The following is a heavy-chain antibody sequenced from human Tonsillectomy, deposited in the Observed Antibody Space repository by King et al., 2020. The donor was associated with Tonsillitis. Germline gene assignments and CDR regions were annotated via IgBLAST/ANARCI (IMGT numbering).Heavy chain of an antibody. CDR3: ARRDTPLVIDHWGY. Sequence: EVQLVESGAEVKKPGESLKISCKGSGYSFTSYWIGWVRQMPGKGLEWMGIIYPGDSDTRYSPSFQGQVTMSAAKSISTAYLQWGSLMASDTARYYCARRDTPLVIDHWGYWGQGTLVTVSS. CDR2: IYPGDSDT. J-gene: IGHJ4*02. V-gene: IGHV5-51*03. D-gene: IGHD5-18*01. CDR1: GYSFTSYW.